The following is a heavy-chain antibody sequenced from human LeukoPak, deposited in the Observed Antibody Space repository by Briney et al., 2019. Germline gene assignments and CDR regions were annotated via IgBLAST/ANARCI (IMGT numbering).Heavy chain of an antibody. CDR2: INANSGGT. Sequence: ASVKVSCKASGHTFTGYYMHWVRQAPGQGLEWMGWINANSGGTNYAQNFQGRVSMTRDTSISKAYMELSRLRSDDTAVYYCASKWVTYYYNSSGYHYPTAVFAIWGQGTMVTVSS. CDR3: ASKWVTYYYNSSGYHYPTAVFAI. J-gene: IGHJ3*02. V-gene: IGHV1-2*02. D-gene: IGHD3-22*01. CDR1: GHTFTGYY.